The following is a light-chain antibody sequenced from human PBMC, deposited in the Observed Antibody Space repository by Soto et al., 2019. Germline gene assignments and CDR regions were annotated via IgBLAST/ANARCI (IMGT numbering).Light chain of an antibody. CDR1: SSDAGGYNY. CDR3: CSYAGSYTFV. CDR2: DVS. J-gene: IGLJ1*01. Sequence: QSVLTQPRSVSGSPGQSVTISCTRTSSDAGGYNYVSWYQQHPGKAPKLMIYDVSKRPSGVPDRFSGSKSGNTASLTISGLQAEDEADYYCCSYAGSYTFVFGTGTKLTVL. V-gene: IGLV2-11*01.